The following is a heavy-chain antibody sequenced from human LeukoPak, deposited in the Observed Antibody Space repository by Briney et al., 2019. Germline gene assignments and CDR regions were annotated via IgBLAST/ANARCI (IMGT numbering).Heavy chain of an antibody. J-gene: IGHJ4*02. V-gene: IGHV1-69*04. CDR3: ARGGRSSSWFEDY. CDR1: GGTFSSYA. CDR2: IIPILGIA. D-gene: IGHD6-13*01. Sequence: SVKVSCKASGGTFSSYAISWVRQAPGQGLEWMGRIIPILGIANYAQKFQGRVTITADKSTSTAYMELSSLRSEDTAVYYCARGGRSSSWFEDYWGQGTLVTVSS.